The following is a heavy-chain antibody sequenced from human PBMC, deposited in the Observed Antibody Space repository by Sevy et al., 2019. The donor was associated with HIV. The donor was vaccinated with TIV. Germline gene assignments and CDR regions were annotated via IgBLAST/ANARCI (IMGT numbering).Heavy chain of an antibody. J-gene: IGHJ4*02. CDR1: GFTFSSYA. V-gene: IGHV3-30-3*01. Sequence: GGSLRLSYAASGFTFSSYAMHWVRQAPGKGLEWVAVISYDGSNKYYADSVKGRFTISRDNSKNTLYLQMNSLRAEDTAVYYCAREYDSSGYYYYFDYWGQGTLVTISS. CDR2: ISYDGSNK. CDR3: AREYDSSGYYYYFDY. D-gene: IGHD3-22*01.